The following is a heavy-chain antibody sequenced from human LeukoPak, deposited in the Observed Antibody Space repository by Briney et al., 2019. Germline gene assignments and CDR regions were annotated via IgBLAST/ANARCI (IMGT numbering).Heavy chain of an antibody. J-gene: IGHJ4*02. CDR1: GFTFNNYA. CDR2: TSYDGSSQ. V-gene: IGHV3-30*18. CDR3: AKSGSIVLMMAF. Sequence: GTSLRLSCAASGFTFNNYAMHWVRQAPGKGLEWLAFTSYDGSSQFYADSVKGRFSISRDNSKNTLYLQLNSLRPEDTAVYYCAKSGSIVLMMAFWGQGTLVTVAS. D-gene: IGHD2-8*01.